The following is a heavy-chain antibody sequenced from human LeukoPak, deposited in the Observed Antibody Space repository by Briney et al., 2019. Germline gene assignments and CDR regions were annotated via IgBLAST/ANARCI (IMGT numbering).Heavy chain of an antibody. CDR2: ISGSGGST. D-gene: IGHD4-17*01. CDR1: GFTFSSYA. J-gene: IGHJ2*01. V-gene: IGHV3-23*01. CDR3: SKEGGATTVYWYFDL. Sequence: GGSLRLSCAASGFTFSSYAMSWVRQAPGKGLEWVSAISGSGGSTYYADSVKGRFTISRDNSKNTLYLQMNSLRAEDTAVYYCSKEGGATTVYWYFDLCGRGTLVTVSS.